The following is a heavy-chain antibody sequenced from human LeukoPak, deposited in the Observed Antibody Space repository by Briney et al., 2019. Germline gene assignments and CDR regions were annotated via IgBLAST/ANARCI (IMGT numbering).Heavy chain of an antibody. CDR2: IGSSRFYI. CDR1: GFTFSTYN. CDR3: ARIYYSDSGGFYSDY. D-gene: IGHD3-10*01. Sequence: GGSLRLSCAASGFTFSTYNMNWVRKAPGKGLEWVSSIGSSRFYISYADSVRGRFTISRDNAKNSLYLQMNTLRPEDTAVYYCARIYYSDSGGFYSDYWGQGTLVTVSS. J-gene: IGHJ4*02. V-gene: IGHV3-21*01.